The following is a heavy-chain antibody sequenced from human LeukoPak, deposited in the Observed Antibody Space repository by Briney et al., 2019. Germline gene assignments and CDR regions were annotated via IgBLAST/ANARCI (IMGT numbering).Heavy chain of an antibody. Sequence: EASVKVSCKASGYTFTGYYMHWVRQAPGQGLEWMGWINPNSGGTNYAQKFQGRVTMTRGTSISTAYMELSRLRSDDTAVYYCASGDYGGNSVYFDYWGQGTLVTVSS. J-gene: IGHJ4*02. CDR3: ASGDYGGNSVYFDY. CDR1: GYTFTGYY. V-gene: IGHV1-2*02. CDR2: INPNSGGT. D-gene: IGHD4-23*01.